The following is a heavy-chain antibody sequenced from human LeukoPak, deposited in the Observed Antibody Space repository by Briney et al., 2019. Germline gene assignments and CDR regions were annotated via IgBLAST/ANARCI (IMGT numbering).Heavy chain of an antibody. Sequence: SGGSLRLSCAASGFTFTEYSIIWVRQAPGKGLEWVSFISDISDRSSTIHYADSVKGRFTISRGNAERSVYLQMNSLRADDTAVYYCARVRGPTLKTCYMDVWGTGTTVTVSS. D-gene: IGHD3-10*01. CDR3: ARVRGPTLKTCYMDV. CDR2: ISDRSSTI. J-gene: IGHJ6*03. V-gene: IGHV3-48*04. CDR1: GFTFTEYS.